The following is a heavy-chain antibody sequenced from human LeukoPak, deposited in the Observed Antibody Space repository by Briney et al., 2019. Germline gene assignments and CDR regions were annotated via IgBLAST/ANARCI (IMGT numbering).Heavy chain of an antibody. CDR3: AKWKYGSDFGYFDY. D-gene: IGHD3-10*01. CDR1: GFTFSSLA. J-gene: IGHJ4*02. CDR2: ISGNGATT. Sequence: PGGSLRLSCAPSGFTFSSLAMSWVRQVPGKGLEWVSGISGNGATTHHADSVKGRFTISRDNSKNTLYLQMNSLRAEDTAVYYCAKWKYGSDFGYFDYWGQGTLVTVSS. V-gene: IGHV3-23*01.